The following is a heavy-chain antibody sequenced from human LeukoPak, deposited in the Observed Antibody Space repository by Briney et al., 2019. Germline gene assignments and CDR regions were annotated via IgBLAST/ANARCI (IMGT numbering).Heavy chain of an antibody. CDR2: ISSSSSYI. D-gene: IGHD6-13*01. V-gene: IGHV3-21*01. CDR3: AISAGSRSSIDY. CDR1: GFTFSSYS. J-gene: IGHJ4*02. Sequence: GGSLRLSCAASGFTFSSYSMNWVRQAPEKGLEWVSSISSSSSYIYYADSVKGRFTISRDNAKNSLYLQMNSLRAEDTAVYYCAISAGSRSSIDYWGQGTLVTVSS.